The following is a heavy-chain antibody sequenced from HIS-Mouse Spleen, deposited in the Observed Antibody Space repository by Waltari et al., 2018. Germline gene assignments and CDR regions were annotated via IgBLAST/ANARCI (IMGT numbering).Heavy chain of an antibody. D-gene: IGHD3-22*01. CDR2: IRSKAYGGTT. V-gene: IGHV3-49*05. Sequence: EVQLVESGGGLVKPGRSLRLSCTASGFTFGDYAMSWFRQAPGKGLEWVGFIRSKAYGGTTEYAASVKGRFTISRDDSKSIAYLQMNSLKTEDTAVYYCTRVGVAYYDSSGDDAFDIRGQGTMVTVSS. J-gene: IGHJ3*02. CDR1: GFTFGDYA. CDR3: TRVGVAYYDSSGDDAFDI.